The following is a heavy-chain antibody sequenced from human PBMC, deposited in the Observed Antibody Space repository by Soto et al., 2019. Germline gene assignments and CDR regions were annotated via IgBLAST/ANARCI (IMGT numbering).Heavy chain of an antibody. J-gene: IGHJ4*02. CDR1: GVSFSNYA. V-gene: IGHV3-23*01. D-gene: IGHD3-10*01. Sequence: GGSLRLSCAASGVSFSNYAMSWVRQTPGKGLEWVSSISGSGDSTLSADSVKGQFTISRDNSKNTLYLQMNSLRAEDTAVYYCAKGSAYYYGSGSKGPWYFDYWGQGTLVTVSS. CDR2: ISGSGDST. CDR3: AKGSAYYYGSGSKGPWYFDY.